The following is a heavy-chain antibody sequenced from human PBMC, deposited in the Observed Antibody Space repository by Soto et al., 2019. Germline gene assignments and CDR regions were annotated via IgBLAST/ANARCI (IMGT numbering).Heavy chain of an antibody. CDR1: GFTFSSYE. D-gene: IGHD2-15*01. J-gene: IGHJ4*02. Sequence: TGGSLRLSCAASGFTFSSYEMNWVRQAPGKGLEWVSYISSSGSTIYYADSVKGRFTISRDNAKNSLYLQMNSLRAEDTAVYYCARARSRPAYFDYWGQGTLVTVSS. V-gene: IGHV3-48*03. CDR2: ISSSGSTI. CDR3: ARARSRPAYFDY.